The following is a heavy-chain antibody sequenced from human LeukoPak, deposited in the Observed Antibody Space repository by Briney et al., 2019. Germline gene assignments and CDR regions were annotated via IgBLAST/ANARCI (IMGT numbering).Heavy chain of an antibody. CDR3: AKGIELWLTYFDH. D-gene: IGHD5-18*01. CDR2: ICGNGGGT. V-gene: IGHV3-23*01. Sequence: PGGSLRLSCAASGFTFSSYVMYWVRRAPWKGLEWVSAICGNGGGTYYADSVQGRFTISRDNSKNTLSLQMNSLRAEDTAVYYCAKGIELWLTYFDHWGQGTLVTASS. J-gene: IGHJ4*02. CDR1: GFTFSSYV.